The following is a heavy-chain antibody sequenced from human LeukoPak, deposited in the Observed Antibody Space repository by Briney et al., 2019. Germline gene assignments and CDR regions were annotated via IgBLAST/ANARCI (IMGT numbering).Heavy chain of an antibody. CDR1: GGSISSSSYY. CDR3: ARVSYSGSYYDLGYYFDY. J-gene: IGHJ4*02. CDR2: IYYSGST. V-gene: IGHV4-39*07. D-gene: IGHD1-26*01. Sequence: PSETLSLTCTVSGGSISSSSYYWGWIRQPPGKGLEWIGSIYYSGSTYYNPSLKSRVTISVDTSKNQFSLKLSSVTAADTAVYYCARVSYSGSYYDLGYYFDYWGQGTLVTVSS.